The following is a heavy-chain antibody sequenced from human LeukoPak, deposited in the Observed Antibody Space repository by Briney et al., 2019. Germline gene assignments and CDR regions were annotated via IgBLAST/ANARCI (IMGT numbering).Heavy chain of an antibody. V-gene: IGHV3-7*01. CDR3: AKALSSSWSALEDRPCDY. J-gene: IGHJ4*02. D-gene: IGHD6-13*01. CDR2: IRHDGSVK. Sequence: GGSLRLSCAASGFTFSNYWMSWVRQAPGEGLEWVANIRHDGSVKYYVDSVKGRFTISRDNAKNSLYLQMNSLRADDTALYYCAKALSSSWSALEDRPCDYWGQGTLVTVSP. CDR1: GFTFSNYW.